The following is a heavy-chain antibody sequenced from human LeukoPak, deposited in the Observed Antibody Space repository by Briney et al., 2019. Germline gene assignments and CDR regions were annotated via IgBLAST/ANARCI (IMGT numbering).Heavy chain of an antibody. D-gene: IGHD2-15*01. CDR2: ISDRSTYT. CDR1: GFTFSGFY. V-gene: IGHV3-11*06. J-gene: IGHJ5*02. Sequence: GGSLRLSCAASGFTFSGFYMSWIRQTPGRGLEWVSYISDRSTYTNYADSVKGRFTISRDNAGNSPYLQMSSLRAEDTAVYYCARERRYCSGSSCSNWFDPWGQGTLVTVSS. CDR3: ARERRYCSGSSCSNWFDP.